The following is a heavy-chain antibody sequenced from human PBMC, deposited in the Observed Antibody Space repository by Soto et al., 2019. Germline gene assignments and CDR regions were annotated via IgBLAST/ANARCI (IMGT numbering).Heavy chain of an antibody. D-gene: IGHD4-17*01. Sequence: TLSLTCTVSGGSISSGGYYWSWIRQHPGKGLEWIGYIYYSGSTYYNPSLKSRVTISVDTSKNQFSLKLSSVTAAATAVYYCAREGGYYHPRMTYFDYWGQGTLVTVSS. CDR1: GGSISSGGYY. V-gene: IGHV4-31*03. CDR2: IYYSGST. J-gene: IGHJ4*02. CDR3: AREGGYYHPRMTYFDY.